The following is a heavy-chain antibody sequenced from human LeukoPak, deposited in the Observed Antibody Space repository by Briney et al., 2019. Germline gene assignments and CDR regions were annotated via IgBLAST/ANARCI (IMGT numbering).Heavy chain of an antibody. J-gene: IGHJ4*02. CDR1: GFTFSSYG. V-gene: IGHV3-23*01. CDR3: ARRAGEYSHPYDY. Sequence: GGSLRLSCAVSGFTFSSYGMSWVRQAPGKGLEWVSFNSGGNTHYSDSVKGRFTISRDNSKNTLYLQMNSLRAEDTAVYYCARRAGEYSHPYDYWGQGTLVTVSS. D-gene: IGHD4-17*01. CDR2: NSGGNT.